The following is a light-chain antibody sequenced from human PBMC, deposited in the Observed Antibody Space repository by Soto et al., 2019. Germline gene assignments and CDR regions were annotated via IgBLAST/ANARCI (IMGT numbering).Light chain of an antibody. V-gene: IGKV3-15*01. Sequence: EIVMTQSPATLSVSPGERATLSCRAGQSVSSNLAWYQQKPGQAPRLLIYAASTRATGIPARFSGSGSGTEFTLTISSLQSEDFAVYYCQQYNNWLGTFGQGTKVEIK. CDR3: QQYNNWLGT. J-gene: IGKJ1*01. CDR1: QSVSSN. CDR2: AAS.